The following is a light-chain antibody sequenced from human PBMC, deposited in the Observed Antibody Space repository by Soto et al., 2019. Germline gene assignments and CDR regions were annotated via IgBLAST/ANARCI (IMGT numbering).Light chain of an antibody. J-gene: IGKJ1*01. CDR2: GAS. V-gene: IGKV3-20*01. CDR1: QSVSSSY. CDR3: QQYGTSPRT. Sequence: EIVMTQSPGTLSLSPGERATLSCRSSQSVSSSYLAWYQQKPGQAPRLLIYGASSRATGIPDRFSGSGSGTDFTLNISRLEPEDFAVYYCQQYGTSPRTCGQGTKVDIK.